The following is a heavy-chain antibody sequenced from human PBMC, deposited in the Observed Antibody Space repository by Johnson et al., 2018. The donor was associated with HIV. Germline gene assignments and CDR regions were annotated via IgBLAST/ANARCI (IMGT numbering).Heavy chain of an antibody. CDR2: ISPSDSTI. Sequence: VQVVESGGGVVQPGRSLRLSCAASGFTFSDYYMSWIRQAPGKGLEWVSYISPSDSTIYYADSVKGRFTISRDDSKRIAHLQMNSLKTEDTAVYYCTGTWGYDILTGYSTRGAFDNWGQGTMVTVSS. V-gene: IGHV3-11*01. CDR1: GFTFSDYY. D-gene: IGHD3-9*01. J-gene: IGHJ3*02. CDR3: TGTWGYDILTGYSTRGAFDN.